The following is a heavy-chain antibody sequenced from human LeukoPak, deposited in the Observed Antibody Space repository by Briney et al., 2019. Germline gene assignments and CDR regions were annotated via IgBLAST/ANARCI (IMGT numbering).Heavy chain of an antibody. CDR3: ARGSVGANFDY. CDR2: INHSGST. V-gene: IGHV4-34*01. D-gene: IGHD1-26*01. CDR1: GGSFSGYC. J-gene: IGHJ4*02. Sequence: SETLFLTCAVYGGSFSGYCWSWIRQPPGKGLEWIGEINHSGSTNYNPSLKSRVTTSVDTSKNQFSLKLSSVTAADTAVYYCARGSVGANFDYWGQGTLVTVSS.